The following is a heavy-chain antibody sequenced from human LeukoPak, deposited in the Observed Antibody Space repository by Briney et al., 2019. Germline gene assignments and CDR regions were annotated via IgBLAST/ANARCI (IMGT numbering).Heavy chain of an antibody. J-gene: IGHJ4*02. CDR2: INWNGGST. D-gene: IGHD3-22*01. CDR1: GFTFDDYG. Sequence: GGSLRLSCAASGFTFDDYGMSWVRQAPGKGLEWVSGINWNGGSTGYADSVKGRFTISRDNAKNSLYLQMNSLRAEDTALYYCARIQGYGSSGPFDYWGQGTLVTVSS. V-gene: IGHV3-20*04. CDR3: ARIQGYGSSGPFDY.